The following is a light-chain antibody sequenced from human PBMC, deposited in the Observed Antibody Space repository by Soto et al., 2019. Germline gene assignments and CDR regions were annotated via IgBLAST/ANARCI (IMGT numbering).Light chain of an antibody. CDR1: QSVSSY. V-gene: IGKV3-11*01. Sequence: EIVLTQSPATLSLSPGERANLSCRASQSVSSYLAWYQQKPGQAPRLLIYDASNRATGIPARFSGSGSGTDFTLTISSLEPEDFAVYYCQQRSNWPGFTFGPGTKVDIK. J-gene: IGKJ3*01. CDR3: QQRSNWPGFT. CDR2: DAS.